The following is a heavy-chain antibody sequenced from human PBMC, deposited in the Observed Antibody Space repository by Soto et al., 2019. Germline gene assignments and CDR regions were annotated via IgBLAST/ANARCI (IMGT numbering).Heavy chain of an antibody. D-gene: IGHD1-7*01. CDR2: ISSSGSTI. J-gene: IGHJ6*03. CDR1: GFTFSDYY. V-gene: IGHV3-11*01. Sequence: PGGSLRLACAAFGFTFSDYYMSWIRQAPGKGLEWVSYISSSGSTIYYADSVKGRFTISRDNAKNSLYLQMNSLRAEDTAVYYCARRGSNWNYPSAYYYYMDVWGKGTTVTVSS. CDR3: ARRGSNWNYPSAYYYYMDV.